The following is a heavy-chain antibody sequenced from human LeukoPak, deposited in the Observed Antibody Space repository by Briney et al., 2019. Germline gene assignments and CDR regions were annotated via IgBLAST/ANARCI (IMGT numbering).Heavy chain of an antibody. CDR2: INPDGSVT. V-gene: IGHV3-74*01. CDR1: GFTSNTNW. CDR3: VRGLLGTGDY. Sequence: GGSLRLSCAASGFTSNTNWMHWVRQAPGKGLVWVSRINPDGSVTTYADSVKGRFTISRDNAKNTLFLQMNSLRAEDTAVYYCVRGLLGTGDYWGQGTLVTVSS. J-gene: IGHJ4*02. D-gene: IGHD1-14*01.